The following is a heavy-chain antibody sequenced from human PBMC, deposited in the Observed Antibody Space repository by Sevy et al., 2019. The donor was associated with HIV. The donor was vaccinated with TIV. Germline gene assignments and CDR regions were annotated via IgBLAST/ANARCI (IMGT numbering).Heavy chain of an antibody. J-gene: IGHJ4*02. D-gene: IGHD1-26*01. Sequence: SETLSLTCTVSGGSISSSSYYWGWIRQPPGKGLEWIGSIYYSGSTYYNPSLKSRVTISVDTSKYQFSLELSSVTAADTAVYYCAGQVQHRSTSRVGAPKWTDYWGQGTLVTVSS. CDR2: IYYSGST. V-gene: IGHV4-39*01. CDR1: GGSISSSSYY. CDR3: AGQVQHRSTSRVGAPKWTDY.